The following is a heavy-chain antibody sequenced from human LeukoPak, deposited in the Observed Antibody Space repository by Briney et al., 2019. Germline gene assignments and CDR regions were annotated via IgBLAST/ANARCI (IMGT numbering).Heavy chain of an antibody. J-gene: IGHJ6*03. CDR1: GFTFSSYS. Sequence: GGSLRLSCAASGFTFSSYSMNWVRQAPGKGLEWVSYISSSSSTIYYADSVKGRFTISRDNAKNSLYLQMNSLRAEDTAVYYCARGPGDGYKDYYYYYMDVWGKGTTVTVSS. D-gene: IGHD5-24*01. V-gene: IGHV3-48*01. CDR3: ARGPGDGYKDYYYYYMDV. CDR2: ISSSSSTI.